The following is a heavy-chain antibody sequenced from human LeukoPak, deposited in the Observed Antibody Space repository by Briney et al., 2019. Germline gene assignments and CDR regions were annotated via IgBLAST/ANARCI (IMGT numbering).Heavy chain of an antibody. CDR3: ASSGVVGATDDYYYYGMEV. CDR2: IYSGDIT. Sequence: GGSLRLSCAASGFTVSSNYMSWVRQASGKGLEWVSVIYSGDITYYADSVKGRFTISRDNSKNTLYLQMNSLRAEDTAVYYCASSGVVGATDDYYYYGMEVWGQGTTVTVSS. V-gene: IGHV3-53*01. CDR1: GFTVSSNY. J-gene: IGHJ6*02. D-gene: IGHD1-26*01.